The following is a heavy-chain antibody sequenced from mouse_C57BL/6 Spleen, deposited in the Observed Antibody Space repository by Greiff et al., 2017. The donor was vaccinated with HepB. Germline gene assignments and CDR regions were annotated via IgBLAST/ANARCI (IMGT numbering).Heavy chain of an antibody. V-gene: IGHV1-81*01. J-gene: IGHJ3*01. CDR2: IYPRSGNT. CDR1: GYTFTSYG. Sequence: QVQLQQSGAELARPGASVKLSCKASGYTFTSYGISWVKQRTGQGLGWIGEIYPRSGNTYYNEKFKGKATLTADKSSSTAYMELRSLTSEDSAVYFCARHDGPFADWGQGTLVTVSA. CDR3: ARHDGPFAD. D-gene: IGHD2-3*01.